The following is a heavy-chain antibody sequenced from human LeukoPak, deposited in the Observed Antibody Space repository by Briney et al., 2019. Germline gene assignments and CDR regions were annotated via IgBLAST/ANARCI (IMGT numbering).Heavy chain of an antibody. Sequence: SETLSLTCTVSGGSISSHYWTWIRQSPVKGLEWIGDISNSGSTSYNPSLKSRVTISIDTSKNQFPLKLSSVTAADTAVYYCGRDALVGYFSYYYMDVWGKGTTVTVSS. CDR3: GRDALVGYFSYYYMDV. V-gene: IGHV4-59*11. CDR1: GGSISSHY. D-gene: IGHD2-15*01. J-gene: IGHJ6*03. CDR2: ISNSGST.